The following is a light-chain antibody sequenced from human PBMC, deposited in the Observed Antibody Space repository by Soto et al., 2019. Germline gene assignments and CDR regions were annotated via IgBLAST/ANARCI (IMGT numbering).Light chain of an antibody. CDR2: AAS. V-gene: IGKV1-27*01. CDR1: QTLNNY. J-gene: IGKJ1*01. Sequence: DIQMTQSPSSVSASVGDRVTITCRASQTLNNYLTWFQQKPGKAPKVLIYAASTLQSGVPSRFSGSGSGTEFTLTINSLQPEDVATYICQKYDSVPWSFGQGTRVEI. CDR3: QKYDSVPWS.